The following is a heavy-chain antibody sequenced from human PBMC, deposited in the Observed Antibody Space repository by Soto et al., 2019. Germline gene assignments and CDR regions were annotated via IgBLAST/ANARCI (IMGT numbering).Heavy chain of an antibody. V-gene: IGHV1-69*02. CDR3: SSRYASSDY. J-gene: IGHJ4*02. D-gene: IGHD3-22*01. Sequence: QVQLVQSGAEVKKPGSSVKVSCQASVGTFSRYTISWVRQAPGQGLEWMGRIIPILGIANYAQKFQGRFTITADKATSRASMELSSLRSEDTAVYYCSSRYASSDYWGQRTLVTVSS. CDR1: VGTFSRYT. CDR2: IIPILGIA.